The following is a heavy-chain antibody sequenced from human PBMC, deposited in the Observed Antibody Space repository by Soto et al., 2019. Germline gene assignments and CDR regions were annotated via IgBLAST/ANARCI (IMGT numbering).Heavy chain of an antibody. D-gene: IGHD2-2*01. CDR3: ARVFSTSTWNFYYAMDV. J-gene: IGHJ6*02. V-gene: IGHV4-59*01. CDR1: GDSISSDY. Sequence: SETLSLTCTVSGDSISSDYWSWIRQPPGKGLEWIGYVYYSGSTNYNPSLESRVTISVDTSKNQFYLKVSSVTAADTAVYYCARVFSTSTWNFYYAMDVWGQETTVTVSS. CDR2: VYYSGST.